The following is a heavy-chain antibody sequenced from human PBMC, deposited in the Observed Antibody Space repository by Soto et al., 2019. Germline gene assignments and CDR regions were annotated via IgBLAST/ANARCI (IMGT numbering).Heavy chain of an antibody. CDR2: TYYRSKWYN. CDR1: GDSVSSNNAA. CDR3: ASHKRGHWYFDL. Sequence: SQXLSLTCGISGDSVSSNNAAWNWLRQSPSRGLEWLGRTYYRSKWYNDYAVSVKSRITINPDTSKNQFSLQLNSVTPEDTAVYYCASHKRGHWYFDLWGRGTLVTVSS. D-gene: IGHD6-25*01. V-gene: IGHV6-1*01. J-gene: IGHJ2*01.